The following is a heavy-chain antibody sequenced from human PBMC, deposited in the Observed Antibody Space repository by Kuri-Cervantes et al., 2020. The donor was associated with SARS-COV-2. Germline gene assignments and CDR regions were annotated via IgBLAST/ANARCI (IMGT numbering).Heavy chain of an antibody. D-gene: IGHD2-21*01. CDR3: ARDRVGVHDS. Sequence: GESLKISCAASGFTFSRYAMHWVRQAPGKGLEWVAVISYDGSNKDYTASGKGRFTISRDNSQNTLYLQMKSLRTEDTALYYRARDRVGVHDSWGQGTLVTVSS. CDR2: ISYDGSNK. CDR1: GFTFSRYA. J-gene: IGHJ4*02. V-gene: IGHV3-30-3*01.